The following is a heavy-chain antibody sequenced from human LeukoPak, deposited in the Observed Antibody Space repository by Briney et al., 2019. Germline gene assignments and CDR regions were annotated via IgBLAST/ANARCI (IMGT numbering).Heavy chain of an antibody. CDR2: INPASGGT. V-gene: IGHV1-2*02. Sequence: ASVKVSCKASGYTFTGYYMHWVRQAPGQGLEWMGWINPASGGTNYPQKFQGRVSMTRDSSTSTAYMELSGLTSDDTAVYYCARDPARLIAAGTGWLHPWGQGTLVTVSS. J-gene: IGHJ5*02. CDR3: ARDPARLIAAGTGWLHP. D-gene: IGHD6-13*01. CDR1: GYTFTGYY.